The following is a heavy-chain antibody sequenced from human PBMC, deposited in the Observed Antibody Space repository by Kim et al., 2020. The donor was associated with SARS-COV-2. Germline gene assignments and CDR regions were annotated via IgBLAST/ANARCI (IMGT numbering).Heavy chain of an antibody. CDR1: GFTFSSYA. CDR3: AKSEATMIVVVIYYFDY. Sequence: GGSLRLSCAASGFTFSSYAMSWVRQAPGKGLEWVSAISGSGGSTYYADSVKGRFTISRDNSKNTLYLQMNSLRAEDTAVYYCAKSEATMIVVVIYYFDYWGQGTLVTVSS. CDR2: ISGSGGST. J-gene: IGHJ4*02. D-gene: IGHD3-22*01. V-gene: IGHV3-23*01.